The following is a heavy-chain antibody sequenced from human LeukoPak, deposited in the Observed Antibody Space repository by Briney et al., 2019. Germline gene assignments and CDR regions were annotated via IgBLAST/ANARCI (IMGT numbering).Heavy chain of an antibody. V-gene: IGHV1-2*02. J-gene: IGHJ6*02. CDR2: INPNSGGT. CDR3: ARSHYYYYGMDV. CDR1: GYTFTGYY. Sequence: GASVKVSCKASGYTFTGYYMHWVRQAPGQGLEWMGWINPNSGGTNYAQTFQGRVTMTRDTSISTAYMELSRLRSDDTAVYYCARSHYYYYGMDVWGQGTTVTVSS.